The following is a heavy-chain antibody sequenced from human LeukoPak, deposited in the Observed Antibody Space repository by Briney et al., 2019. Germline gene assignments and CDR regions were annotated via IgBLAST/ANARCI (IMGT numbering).Heavy chain of an antibody. CDR3: ARGSRSVLYFDY. V-gene: IGHV4-30-2*01. CDR1: GGSISSGGYY. D-gene: IGHD4/OR15-4a*01. CDR2: INHSGST. Sequence: SQTLSLTCTASGGSISSGGYYWSWIRQPPGKGLEWIGEINHSGSTNYNPSLKSRVTISVDTSKNQFSLKLSSVTAADTAVYYCARGSRSVLYFDYWGQGTLVTVSS. J-gene: IGHJ4*02.